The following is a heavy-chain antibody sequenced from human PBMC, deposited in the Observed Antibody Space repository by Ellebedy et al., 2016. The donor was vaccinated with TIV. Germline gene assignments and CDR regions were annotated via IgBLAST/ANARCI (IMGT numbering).Heavy chain of an antibody. Sequence: SETLSLTXTVSGGSISSYYWSWIRQPPGKGLEWIGYIYYSGSTNYNPSLKSRVTISVDTSKNQFSLKLSSVTAVDTAVYYCARGYSSGWYIPDYWGQGTLVTVSS. D-gene: IGHD6-19*01. CDR3: ARGYSSGWYIPDY. J-gene: IGHJ4*02. CDR2: IYYSGST. V-gene: IGHV4-59*01. CDR1: GGSISSYY.